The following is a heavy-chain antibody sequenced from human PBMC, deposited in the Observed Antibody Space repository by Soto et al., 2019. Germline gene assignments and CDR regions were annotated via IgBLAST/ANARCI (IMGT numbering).Heavy chain of an antibody. CDR1: GFAFSDSA. V-gene: IGHV3-73*02. CDR2: IRGKRGNDGT. D-gene: IGHD5-18*01. CDR3: TRRCDWTAVDPLDY. Sequence: EVQLVESGGGLVQPGGSLKLSCAASGFAFSDSAMHWVRQASGKGLEWIGRIRGKRGNDGTAYAASVKGRFPISRDDSKTTTYPQMNSLKSEDTAVYYCTRRCDWTAVDPLDYGGQGTLVTVSS. J-gene: IGHJ4*02.